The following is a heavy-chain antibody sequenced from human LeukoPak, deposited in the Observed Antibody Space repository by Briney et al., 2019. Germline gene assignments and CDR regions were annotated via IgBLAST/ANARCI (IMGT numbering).Heavy chain of an antibody. CDR2: INQGGSDK. CDR1: GFTFSGHW. Sequence: GGSLRLSCAASGFTFSGHWMSWVRQAPGKGLEWVANINQGGSDKYYVDSVKGRFTISRDNVNNLLYLQMNSLRGEDTAVYYCTRDRSRAEDDWGQGTLVTVSS. CDR3: TRDRSRAEDD. J-gene: IGHJ4*02. D-gene: IGHD1-14*01. V-gene: IGHV3-7*01.